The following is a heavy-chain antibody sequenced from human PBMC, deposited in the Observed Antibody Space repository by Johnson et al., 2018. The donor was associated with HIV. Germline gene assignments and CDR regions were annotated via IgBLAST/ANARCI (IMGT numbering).Heavy chain of an antibody. CDR3: ARDRMRGATKDAFDI. D-gene: IGHD1-26*01. Sequence: QVQLVESGGGLVQPGRSLRLSCAASGFTFSSYGMHWVRQAPGKGLEWVAVISYDGSNKYYADSVKGRFTIARDNAKNTLYLEMKSLRREDTAVYYCARDRMRGATKDAFDIWGQGTMVTVSS. CDR1: GFTFSSYG. V-gene: IGHV3-30*03. CDR2: ISYDGSNK. J-gene: IGHJ3*02.